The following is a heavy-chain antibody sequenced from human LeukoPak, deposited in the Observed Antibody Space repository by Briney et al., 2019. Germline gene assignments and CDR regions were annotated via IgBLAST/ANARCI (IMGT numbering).Heavy chain of an antibody. J-gene: IGHJ4*02. V-gene: IGHV3-23*01. D-gene: IGHD4/OR15-4a*01. Sequence: GGSLRLSCAASGFTFRYYAMRWVRQAPGKGLEGVSAISGGGGTTYYTDSVKGRFTISRDNSKNTLYLQMNSLRAEDTAVYYCARRAGAYSHPYDYWGQGTLVTVSS. CDR2: ISGGGGTT. CDR3: ARRAGAYSHPYDY. CDR1: GFTFRYYA.